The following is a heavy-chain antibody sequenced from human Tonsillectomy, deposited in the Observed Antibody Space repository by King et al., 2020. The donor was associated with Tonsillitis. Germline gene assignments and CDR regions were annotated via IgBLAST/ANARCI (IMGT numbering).Heavy chain of an antibody. CDR2: IYPGDSDT. CDR1: GYSFTSYW. D-gene: IGHD2-15*01. V-gene: IGHV5-51*01. Sequence: VQLVESGAEVKKPGEFLKISCKGSGYSFTSYWIGWVRQIPGKGLEWMGIIYPGDSDTRYSPSFQGQGTNSADKSISTAYLQWSSLKASGTALYYCSRPHPSCSGGSCYLFDYWGQGTLVTVSS. J-gene: IGHJ4*02. CDR3: SRPHPSCSGGSCYLFDY.